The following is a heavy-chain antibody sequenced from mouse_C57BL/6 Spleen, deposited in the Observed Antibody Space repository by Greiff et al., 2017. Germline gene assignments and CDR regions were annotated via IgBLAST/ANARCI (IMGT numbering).Heavy chain of an antibody. Sequence: QVQLQQSGAELVKPGASVKMSCKASGYTFTSYWMHWVKQRPGQGLEWIGMIHPNSGSTNYNEKFKSKATLTVDKSSSTAYMQLSSLTSEDSAVYYCARAYGSGAFDYWGQGTTLTVSS. J-gene: IGHJ2*01. D-gene: IGHD2-1*01. CDR1: GYTFTSYW. V-gene: IGHV1-64*01. CDR3: ARAYGSGAFDY. CDR2: IHPNSGST.